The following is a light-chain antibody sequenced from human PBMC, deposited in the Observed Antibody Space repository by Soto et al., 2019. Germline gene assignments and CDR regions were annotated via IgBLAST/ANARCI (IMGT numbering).Light chain of an antibody. CDR3: QHFDSSPT. CDR1: QTVSRSY. V-gene: IGKV3-20*01. Sequence: EIVLTQSPGTLSLSPGESATLSCRASQTVSRSYFVWYQQKPGQAPRLLIYGASARAPGIPDRFSCTGSGTESTLTISRLEPEDFAVYFCQHFDSSPTFGGGTKVEIK. CDR2: GAS. J-gene: IGKJ4*01.